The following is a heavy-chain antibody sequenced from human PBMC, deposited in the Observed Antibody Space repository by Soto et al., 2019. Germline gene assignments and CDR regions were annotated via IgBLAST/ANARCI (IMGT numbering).Heavy chain of an antibody. CDR1: GFTFSSYG. CDR3: ARDPEEARLSYGMYV. D-gene: IGHD6-6*01. V-gene: IGHV3-33*01. CDR2: IWNDGSNK. J-gene: IGHJ6*02. Sequence: QVQLVESGGGVVQPGRSLRLSCAASGFTFSSYGMHWVRQAPGKGLVWVAVIWNDGSNKYYADSVKGRFTISRDNSKNTVYLQMNSLRAEATAVYYCARDPEEARLSYGMYVWGQGTTVTVSS.